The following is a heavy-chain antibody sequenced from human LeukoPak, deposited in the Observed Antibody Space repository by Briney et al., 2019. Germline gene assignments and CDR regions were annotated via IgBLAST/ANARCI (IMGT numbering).Heavy chain of an antibody. CDR1: GFTFNNYG. Sequence: PGGSLRLSCVASGFTFNNYGMHWVRQAPGKGLEWVAIIWYDGSNKYYADSVKGRFTISRDNSKNTVYLQMNSPRAEDTGVYYCARDAGIDYWGQGTLVTVSS. J-gene: IGHJ4*02. CDR2: IWYDGSNK. CDR3: ARDAGIDY. V-gene: IGHV3-33*01. D-gene: IGHD3-10*01.